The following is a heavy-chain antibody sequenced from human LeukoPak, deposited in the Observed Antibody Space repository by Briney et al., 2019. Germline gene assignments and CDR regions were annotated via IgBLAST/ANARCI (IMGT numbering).Heavy chain of an antibody. Sequence: TGGSLRLSCAASGFTFSNHYMNWVRQAPGKGLEWVSSISGGSSAMYYADSVKGRFTISRDNAKSSLYLQMDSLRAEDTATYYCARQCSIISCLWGQGTLVTVSS. V-gene: IGHV3-69-1*01. CDR1: GFTFSNHY. J-gene: IGHJ4*02. CDR2: ISGGSSAM. D-gene: IGHD2-2*01. CDR3: ARQCSIISCL.